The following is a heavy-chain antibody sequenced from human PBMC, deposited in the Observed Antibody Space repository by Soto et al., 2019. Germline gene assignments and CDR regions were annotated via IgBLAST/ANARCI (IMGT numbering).Heavy chain of an antibody. V-gene: IGHV4-31*03. CDR2: IYYSGST. J-gene: IGHJ4*02. D-gene: IGHD6-13*01. Sequence: QVQLQESGPGLVKPSQTLSLTCTVSGGSISSGGYYWSWIRQHPGKGLEWIGYIYYSGSTYYNPSVKSRVTISVDTSKNQYSLKLSSVTAAETAVYYCARGGIEAAVLYWGQGTLVTVSS. CDR3: ARGGIEAAVLY. CDR1: GGSISSGGYY.